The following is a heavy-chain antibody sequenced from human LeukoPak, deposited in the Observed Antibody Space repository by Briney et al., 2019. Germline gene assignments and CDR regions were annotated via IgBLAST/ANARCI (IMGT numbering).Heavy chain of an antibody. Sequence: GGSLRLSCAASGFSFSSYSMNWVRQAPGKGLEWVSSISSSSSYIYYADSVKGRFTISRDNAKNSLYLQMNSLRVEDTAVYYCARDHNYAFDNWGQGTLVSVAS. CDR1: GFSFSSYS. V-gene: IGHV3-21*01. J-gene: IGHJ4*02. CDR2: ISSSSSYI. CDR3: ARDHNYAFDN. D-gene: IGHD1-1*01.